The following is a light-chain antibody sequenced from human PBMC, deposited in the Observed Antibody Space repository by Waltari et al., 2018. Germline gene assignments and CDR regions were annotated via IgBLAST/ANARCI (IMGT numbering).Light chain of an antibody. Sequence: QSVLTQPPSASGTPGQRFTISCSGSSSNIGSYSVYWYQQLPGTAPKLLIYRKNQRPSGVPDRFSGSKSGTSASLAISGLQSDDDADYYCASWDDSLSGWVFGGGTKLTVL. CDR3: ASWDDSLSGWV. CDR2: RKN. J-gene: IGLJ3*02. V-gene: IGLV1-47*01. CDR1: SSNIGSYS.